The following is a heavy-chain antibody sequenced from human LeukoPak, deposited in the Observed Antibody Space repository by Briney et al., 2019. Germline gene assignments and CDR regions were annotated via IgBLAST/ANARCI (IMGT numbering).Heavy chain of an antibody. CDR1: GITFSSHG. Sequence: GRSLRLSCEASGITFSSHGMDWVRQTPGKGLEWVAVIAADGGVKHYADSVKGRFTLSRDNSKNTLYLQMNSLSVEDTAIYYCAREATWGQWYFDHWGQGTPVTVSS. CDR2: IAADGGVK. D-gene: IGHD6-19*01. CDR3: AREATWGQWYFDH. J-gene: IGHJ4*02. V-gene: IGHV3-30*03.